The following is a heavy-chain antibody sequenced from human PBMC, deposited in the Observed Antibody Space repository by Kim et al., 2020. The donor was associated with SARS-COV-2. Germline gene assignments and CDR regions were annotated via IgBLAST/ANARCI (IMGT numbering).Heavy chain of an antibody. V-gene: IGHV3-23*01. CDR1: GFTFSSYA. J-gene: IGHJ5*02. CDR2: ISGSGGST. CDR3: ARYPHDYGDYGPFDP. D-gene: IGHD4-17*01. Sequence: GGSLRLSCAASGFTFSSYAMSWVRQAPGKGLEWVSAISGSGGSTYYADSVKGRFTISRDNSKNTLYLQMNSLRAEDTAVYYCARYPHDYGDYGPFDPWGQGTLVTVSS.